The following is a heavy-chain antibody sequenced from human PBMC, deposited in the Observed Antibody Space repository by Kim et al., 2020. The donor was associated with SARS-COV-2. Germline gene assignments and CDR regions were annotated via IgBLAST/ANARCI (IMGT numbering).Heavy chain of an antibody. Sequence: SDTRYSPSFQGQVTISADKSISTAYLQWSSLKASDTAMYYCARGSTDFDYWGQGTLVTVSS. J-gene: IGHJ4*02. V-gene: IGHV5-51*01. CDR2: SDT. CDR3: ARGSTDFDY. D-gene: IGHD4-17*01.